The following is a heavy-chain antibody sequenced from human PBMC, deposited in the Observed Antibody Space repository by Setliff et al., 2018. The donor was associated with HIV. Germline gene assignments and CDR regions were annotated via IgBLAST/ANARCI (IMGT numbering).Heavy chain of an antibody. V-gene: IGHV4-59*01. CDR1: GGSIDNYY. Sequence: SETLSLTCIVSGGSIDNYYWNWVRQPPGKGPEWIGNMCHNENGVTTNQNPSLKSRVVMYLDRTKSEFSLSLFSATTADTAVYYCARDRGSGWYGYFQQWGQGSQVTVSS. CDR2: MCHNENGVTT. J-gene: IGHJ1*01. CDR3: ARDRGSGWYGYFQQ. D-gene: IGHD6-19*01.